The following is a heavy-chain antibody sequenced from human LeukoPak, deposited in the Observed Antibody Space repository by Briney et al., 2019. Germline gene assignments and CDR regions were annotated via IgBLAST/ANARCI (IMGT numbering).Heavy chain of an antibody. D-gene: IGHD5-18*01. CDR2: ISSSSNPI. CDR1: GFTLSTYT. Sequence: GGLLRLSCAASGFTLSTYTMNWVRLAPEKGLEWVSSISSSSNPIYYADSVKGRFTISRDNAKNSLYLQMNSLRAEDTAVYYCTAIYSYPYWGQGTLVSVSS. V-gene: IGHV3-21*01. CDR3: TAIYSYPY. J-gene: IGHJ4*02.